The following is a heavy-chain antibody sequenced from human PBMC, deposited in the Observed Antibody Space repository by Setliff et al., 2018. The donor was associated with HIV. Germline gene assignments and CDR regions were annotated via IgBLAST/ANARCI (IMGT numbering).Heavy chain of an antibody. CDR3: ARGPLLAGAGPYYFDY. Sequence: ASVKVSCKVYGYTLSELSIHWVRQAPGKGLEWMGYFDPQDGETVYAQKFQGRVTITADESTRTTYMELSSLRSEDTAVYFCARGPLLAGAGPYYFDYWGQGTLVTVSS. V-gene: IGHV1-24*01. D-gene: IGHD6-19*01. CDR2: FDPQDGET. J-gene: IGHJ4*02. CDR1: GYTLSELS.